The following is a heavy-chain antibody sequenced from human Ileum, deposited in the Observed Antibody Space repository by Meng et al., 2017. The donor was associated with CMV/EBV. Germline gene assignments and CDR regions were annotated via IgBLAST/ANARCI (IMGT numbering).Heavy chain of an antibody. Sequence: SGVSLSSENWFNWVRQSPGKGLEWIGEIIHDGRTNYNPSLRSRLSLSPDKSNNDVSLTLASVTAADTAVYFCATARKGCSSSSCFLENWGQGTLVTVSS. J-gene: IGHJ4*02. CDR1: GVSLSSENW. V-gene: IGHV4-4*01. CDR3: ATARKGCSSSSCFLEN. D-gene: IGHD2-15*01. CDR2: IIHDGRT.